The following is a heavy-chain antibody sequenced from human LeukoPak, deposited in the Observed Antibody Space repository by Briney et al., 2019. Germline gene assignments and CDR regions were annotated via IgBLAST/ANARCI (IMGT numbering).Heavy chain of an antibody. CDR1: GYSISSGYY. D-gene: IGHD1-26*01. J-gene: IGHJ4*02. CDR2: INHSGST. V-gene: IGHV4-38-2*02. CDR3: ARVSGSYMHRRGYYFDY. Sequence: PSETLSLTCTVSGYSISSGYYWGWIRQPPGKGLEWIGEINHSGSTNYNPSLKSRVTISVDTSKNQFSLKLSSVTAADTAVYYCARVSGSYMHRRGYYFDYWGQGTLVTVSS.